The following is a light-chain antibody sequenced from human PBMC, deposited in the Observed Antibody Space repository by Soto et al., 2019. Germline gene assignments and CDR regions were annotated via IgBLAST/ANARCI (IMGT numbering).Light chain of an antibody. Sequence: DIVMTQSPLSLPVTPGEPASISCRSSQSLLQTNGYTYLDWYLQKPGQSPQLLIYLTSIRASGVPDRFSGSGSVTEFTLKISKVXAEDVGVYYCMQSLQTPPWTFGPGTKVDIK. CDR3: MQSLQTPPWT. V-gene: IGKV2-28*01. CDR2: LTS. J-gene: IGKJ1*01. CDR1: QSLLQTNGYTY.